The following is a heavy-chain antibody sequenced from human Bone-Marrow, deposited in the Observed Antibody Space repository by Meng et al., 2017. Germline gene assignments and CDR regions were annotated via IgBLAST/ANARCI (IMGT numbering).Heavy chain of an antibody. V-gene: IGHV3-30*04. CDR1: GFTFSSYA. CDR2: ISYDGSNK. CDR3: AKDPRYSSSWTRKSLSILY. J-gene: IGHJ4*02. Sequence: GESLKISCAASGFTFSSYAMHWVRQAPGKGLEWVAVISYDGSNKYYADSVKGRFTISRDNSKNTLYLQMNSLRAEDTAVYYCAKDPRYSSSWTRKSLSILYWGQGTLVTVSS. D-gene: IGHD6-13*01.